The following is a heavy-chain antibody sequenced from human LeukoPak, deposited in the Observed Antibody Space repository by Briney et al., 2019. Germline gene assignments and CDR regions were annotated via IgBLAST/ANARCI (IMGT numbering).Heavy chain of an antibody. J-gene: IGHJ4*02. CDR1: GDNFSEFW. CDR3: AMHFRY. D-gene: IGHD3-3*02. Sequence: GGSLRLSCARSGDNFSEFWMKSVRQAQVKALECVPTMNQNGDQTNYSVSVRRRFTISTHNPQNSLSLQMNTLRAEDTAVYASAMHFRYWGLGTLVTVSS. V-gene: IGHV3-7*02. CDR2: MNQNGDQT.